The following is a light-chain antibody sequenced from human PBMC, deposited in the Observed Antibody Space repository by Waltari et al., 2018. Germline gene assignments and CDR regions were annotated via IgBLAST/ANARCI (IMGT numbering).Light chain of an antibody. Sequence: VLTQSPGTLYLSPGERVTLSCRASQSLTKRYLAWYQQKPGQAPRLLIYGASSRAAGIPDRFSGSGSGTDFTLTISRLEPEDFAVYYCQQYGSSILYTFGQGTKLEIK. V-gene: IGKV3-20*01. CDR2: GAS. J-gene: IGKJ2*01. CDR1: QSLTKRY. CDR3: QQYGSSILYT.